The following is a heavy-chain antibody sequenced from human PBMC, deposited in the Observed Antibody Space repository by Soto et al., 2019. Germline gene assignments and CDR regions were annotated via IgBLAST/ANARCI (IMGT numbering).Heavy chain of an antibody. J-gene: IGHJ4*02. Sequence: LGGSLRLSCEASGFTFSGYWMSWVRQAPGKGLEWVADIKHDGSVQYYVDSVKGRFTISRDNAKKLLYLQMNGLRAEDTALYYCARAPYSNGWYRFDLWGQGTLVTVSS. D-gene: IGHD6-19*01. CDR2: IKHDGSVQ. CDR1: GFTFSGYW. CDR3: ARAPYSNGWYRFDL. V-gene: IGHV3-7*03.